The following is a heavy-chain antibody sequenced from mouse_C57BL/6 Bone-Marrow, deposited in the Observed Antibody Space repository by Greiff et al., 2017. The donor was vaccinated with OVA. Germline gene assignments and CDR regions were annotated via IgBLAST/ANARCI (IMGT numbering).Heavy chain of an antibody. Sequence: EVKLVESGGGLVQPGGSLSLSCAASGFTFTDYYMSWVRQPPGKALEWLGFISNKANGNTTAYSASVKGRFTISRDNAQSILYLQMNALRAEDRATYYCAIWEVWGPWYFDVWGTGNTGTVSS. D-gene: IGHD2-10*02. CDR1: GFTFTDYY. CDR3: AIWEVWGPWYFDV. J-gene: IGHJ1*03. V-gene: IGHV7-3*01. CDR2: ISNKANGNTT.